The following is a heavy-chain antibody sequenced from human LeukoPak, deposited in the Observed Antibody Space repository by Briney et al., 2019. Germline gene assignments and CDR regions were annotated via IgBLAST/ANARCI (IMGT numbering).Heavy chain of an antibody. CDR3: ARVSSWFDGFDY. CDR2: IFYSGST. J-gene: IGHJ4*02. CDR1: GGSISSYY. D-gene: IGHD6-13*01. V-gene: IGHV4-59*01. Sequence: PSEALSLTCTVSGGSISSYYWSWIRQPPGKGLEWIGYIFYSGSTNYNPSLKSRVTISVDTSKNQFSLKLSSVTAADTAVYYCARVSSWFDGFDYWGQGTLVTVSS.